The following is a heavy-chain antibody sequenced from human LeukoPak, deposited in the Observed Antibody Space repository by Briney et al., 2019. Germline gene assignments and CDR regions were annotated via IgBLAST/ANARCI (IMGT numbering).Heavy chain of an antibody. CDR1: GFIFNNYW. J-gene: IGHJ4*02. CDR2: INGDGSST. CDR3: TRQWHAPSDY. Sequence: GGSLRLSCAASGFIFNNYWMHWVRQTPGEGPLWLSRINGDGSSTSYTHSVQGRFIISRDNAKNTLYLQMNSLRAEDTAVYYCTRQWHAPSDYWGQGTLVTVSS. V-gene: IGHV3-74*01. D-gene: IGHD6-19*01.